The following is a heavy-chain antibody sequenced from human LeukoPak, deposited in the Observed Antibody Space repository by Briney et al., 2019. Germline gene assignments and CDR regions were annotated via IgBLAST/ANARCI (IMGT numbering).Heavy chain of an antibody. D-gene: IGHD3-10*01. CDR1: GYTFPYY. CDR2: IDPNSGAT. J-gene: IGHJ4*02. Sequence: ALVKVSCKPCGYTFPYYIHWVRQAPGQGLEWMGWIDPNSGATISAHTFQGRVSMTKDTSFTTVYMELSTLKSDDTAVYYCARDNYGRLDYWGQGSLVTVSS. CDR3: ARDNYGRLDY. V-gene: IGHV1-2*02.